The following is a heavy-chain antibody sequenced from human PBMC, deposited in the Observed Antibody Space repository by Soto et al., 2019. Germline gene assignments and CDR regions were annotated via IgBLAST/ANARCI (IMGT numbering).Heavy chain of an antibody. CDR1: GGSFSGYC. D-gene: IGHD3-22*01. J-gene: IGHJ6*02. V-gene: IGHV4-34*01. CDR3: GNVAPLPYDSSTSYYYYGMDV. Sequence: SETRSLTGAVYGGSFSGYCWSWMRQRPGRGLEGVGEINHSGSTSCNPCLKRRVSISVERSKNKFCLKLRSVTGAATAMCYYGNVAPLPYDSSTSYYYYGMDVWGQGTPVTVSS. CDR2: INHSGST.